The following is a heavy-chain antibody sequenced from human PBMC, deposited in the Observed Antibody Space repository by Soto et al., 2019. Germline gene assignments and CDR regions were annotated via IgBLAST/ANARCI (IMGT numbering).Heavy chain of an antibody. V-gene: IGHV4-39*01. D-gene: IGHD3-16*01. J-gene: IGHJ6*02. CDR1: GVSISRSSYY. Sequence: SETLSLTYTVSGVSISRSSYYWVRIRQPPGKGLEWIGSIYYSGYTYYNPSLKSRVTISVDTSKNQFSLKLSSVTAADTAVYYCARHNGPLYVGYYYDMDVWGQGTTVT. CDR2: IYYSGYT. CDR3: ARHNGPLYVGYYYDMDV.